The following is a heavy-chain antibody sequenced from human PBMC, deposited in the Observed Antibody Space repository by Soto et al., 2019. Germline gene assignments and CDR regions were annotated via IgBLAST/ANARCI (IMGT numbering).Heavy chain of an antibody. D-gene: IGHD3-10*01. Sequence: EVQLLESGGGLVQPGESLRISCAASGFTFSSYTMTWVRQAPGKGPEWVSAITGTGGSTYYADSVKGRFTISRDNSKNTLYLQMNSLRAEDTAVYYCAKRVGVRYYFDYWGQGTLVTVSS. V-gene: IGHV3-23*01. CDR2: ITGTGGST. J-gene: IGHJ4*02. CDR1: GFTFSSYT. CDR3: AKRVGVRYYFDY.